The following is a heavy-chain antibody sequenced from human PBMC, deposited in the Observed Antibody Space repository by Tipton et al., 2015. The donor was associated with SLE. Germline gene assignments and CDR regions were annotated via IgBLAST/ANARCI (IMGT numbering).Heavy chain of an antibody. D-gene: IGHD3-22*01. CDR1: GFTFSSYG. CDR3: ARDTYYYDSSDYLA. CDR2: IRYDGSNK. V-gene: IGHV3-30*02. Sequence: SLRLSCAASGFTFSSYGMHWVRQAPGKGLEWVAFIRYDGSNKYYADSVKGRFTISRDNAKNSLHLQMNSLRAEDTAVYYCARDTYYYDSSDYLAWGQGTLVTVSS. J-gene: IGHJ1*01.